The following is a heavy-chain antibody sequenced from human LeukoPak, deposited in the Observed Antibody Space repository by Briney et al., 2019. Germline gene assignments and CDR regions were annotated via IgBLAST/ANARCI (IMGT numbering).Heavy chain of an antibody. D-gene: IGHD1-26*01. CDR2: INHSGST. CDR1: GGSISSGGYY. CDR3: ARGVGRHWYFDL. V-gene: IGHV4-39*07. J-gene: IGHJ2*01. Sequence: SETLSLTCTVSGGSISSGGYYWSWIRQPPGKGLEWIGEINHSGSTNYNPSLKSRVSISVDTSKNQFSLKLSSVTAADTAVYYCARGVGRHWYFDLWGRGTPVTVSS.